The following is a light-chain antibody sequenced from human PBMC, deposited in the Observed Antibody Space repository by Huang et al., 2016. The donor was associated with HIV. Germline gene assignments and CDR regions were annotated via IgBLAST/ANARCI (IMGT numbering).Light chain of an antibody. V-gene: IGKV1-NL1*01. Sequence: DIQMTQSPSSLSASVGDRVTITCRATQGIGNSLAWYQHKPGKAPRLLLYATSRLESGVPSRFSGSGSGTHYTLTINTLQPEDIGSYYCQQYHTIPWTFGQGTKVEVK. CDR2: ATS. J-gene: IGKJ1*01. CDR1: QGIGNS. CDR3: QQYHTIPWT.